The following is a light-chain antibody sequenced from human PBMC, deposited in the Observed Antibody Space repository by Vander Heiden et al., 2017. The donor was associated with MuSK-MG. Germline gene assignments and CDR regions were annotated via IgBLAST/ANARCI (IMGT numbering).Light chain of an antibody. CDR2: EAS. CDR3: QYYDGFPWT. CDR1: QSISTW. Sequence: DIQMTQSPSTLSASVGDRVTITCRASQSISTWLAWYQQKPGKAPKLLIYEASTLDSGVPSTFSGSGSGAEFTLTISILHPDDFATYYCQYYDGFPWTFGQGTKVEIK. J-gene: IGKJ1*01. V-gene: IGKV1-5*03.